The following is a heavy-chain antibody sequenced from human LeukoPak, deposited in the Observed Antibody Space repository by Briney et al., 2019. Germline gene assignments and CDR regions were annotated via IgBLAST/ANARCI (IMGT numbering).Heavy chain of an antibody. J-gene: IGHJ4*02. V-gene: IGHV3-23*01. D-gene: IGHD3-10*01. Sequence: GGSLRLSCAASGFTFSNYALNWVRQAPGKGLEWVSDISGSGHTTNYADSVKGRFSISRDNSKTTLYLQMSSLRVEDTAVYYCVEGIFDYWGQGTLVTVSS. CDR1: GFTFSNYA. CDR2: ISGSGHTT. CDR3: VEGIFDY.